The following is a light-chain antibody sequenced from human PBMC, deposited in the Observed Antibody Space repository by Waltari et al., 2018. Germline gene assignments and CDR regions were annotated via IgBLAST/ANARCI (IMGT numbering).Light chain of an antibody. CDR3: QQRSIWPLT. V-gene: IGKV3-11*01. CDR2: DAP. CDR1: QSVSSY. J-gene: IGKJ4*01. Sequence: ETVLTQSPATLSLSPGERATLSCRASQSVSSYLAWYQQKPGQAPRLLIYDAPNRATGIPARFSGSGSGTDFTLTISSLEPEDFAVYYCQQRSIWPLTFGGGTKVEIK.